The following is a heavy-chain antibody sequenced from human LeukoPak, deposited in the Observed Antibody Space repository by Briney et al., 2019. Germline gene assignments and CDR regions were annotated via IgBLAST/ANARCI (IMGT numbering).Heavy chain of an antibody. Sequence: GASVKVSCKASGYTFTSYYMHWVRQAPGQGLEWMGIINPSGGSTSYAQKFQGRVTMTEDTSTDTAYMELSSLRSEDTAVYYCATRDYGDYLSGGPFGYWGQGTLVTVSS. CDR3: ATRDYGDYLSGGPFGY. V-gene: IGHV1-46*01. CDR1: GYTFTSYY. D-gene: IGHD4-17*01. CDR2: INPSGGST. J-gene: IGHJ4*02.